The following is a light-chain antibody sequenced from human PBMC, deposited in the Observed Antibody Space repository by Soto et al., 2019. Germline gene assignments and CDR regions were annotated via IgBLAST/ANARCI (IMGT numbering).Light chain of an antibody. CDR1: QSVSTS. CDR2: DAS. Sequence: EIVLTQSPATLSLSPGERATLSCRASQSVSTSLAWYQQKPGQAPRLLIYDASDRATGIPARFSASGSGTDFSLTIRSLEPEDFAVYYCQHRISWPFTFGQGTNLEIK. V-gene: IGKV3-11*01. CDR3: QHRISWPFT. J-gene: IGKJ2*01.